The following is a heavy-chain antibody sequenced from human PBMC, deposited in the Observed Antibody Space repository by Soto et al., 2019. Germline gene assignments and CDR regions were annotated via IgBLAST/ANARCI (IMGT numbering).Heavy chain of an antibody. CDR3: ARWERSYWYFDL. V-gene: IGHV4-34*01. CDR2: INHSGST. CDR1: GGSFSGYY. J-gene: IGHJ2*01. D-gene: IGHD1-1*01. Sequence: SETLSLTCAVYGGSFSGYYWSWIRQPPGKGLEWIGEINHSGSTNYNPSLKSRVTISVDTSKNQFSLKLRSVTAADTAVYYCARWERSYWYFDLWGRGTLVTVSS.